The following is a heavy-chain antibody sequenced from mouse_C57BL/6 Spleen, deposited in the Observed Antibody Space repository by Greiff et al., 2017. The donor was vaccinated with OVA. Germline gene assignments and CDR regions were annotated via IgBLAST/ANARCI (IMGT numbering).Heavy chain of an antibody. CDR1: GFTFTDYY. CDR3: ASSLRYAMDY. V-gene: IGHV7-3*01. D-gene: IGHD1-1*01. J-gene: IGHJ4*01. CDR2: IRNKANGYTT. Sequence: EVKLVESGGGLVQPGGSLSLSCAASGFTFTDYYMSWVRQPPGKALECLGFIRNKANGYTTEYSASVKGRFTISRDNSQSILYLQMNALRAEDSATYYCASSLRYAMDYWGQGTSVTVSS.